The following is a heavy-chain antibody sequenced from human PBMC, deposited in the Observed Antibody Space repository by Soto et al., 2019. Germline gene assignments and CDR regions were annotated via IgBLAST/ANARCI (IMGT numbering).Heavy chain of an antibody. V-gene: IGHV4-59*01. CDR3: ARLLHVDYGVYWYFDL. CDR2: IYYSGST. J-gene: IGHJ2*01. D-gene: IGHD4-17*01. Sequence: ETLSLTCTVSGGSISSYYWSWIRQPPGKGLEWIGYIYYSGSTNYNPSLKSRVTISVDTSKNQFSLKVSSVTAADTAVYYCARLLHVDYGVYWYFDLWGRGALVTVSS. CDR1: GGSISSYY.